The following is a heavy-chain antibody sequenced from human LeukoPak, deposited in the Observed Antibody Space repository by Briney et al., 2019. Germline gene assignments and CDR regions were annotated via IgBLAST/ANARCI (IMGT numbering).Heavy chain of an antibody. CDR1: GFTFRTYT. Sequence: GGSLRLSCAASGFTFRTYTMSWVRQAPGKGLEWVSGIYGSGSGQTFYADSVRGRFTISRGDWNLVFLQMDSLRVEDTALYYCAKDLQVDGVWDVDQWGQGTLVTVSS. CDR3: AKDLQVDGVWDVDQ. V-gene: IGHV3-23*01. J-gene: IGHJ4*02. D-gene: IGHD4-17*01. CDR2: IYGSGSGQT.